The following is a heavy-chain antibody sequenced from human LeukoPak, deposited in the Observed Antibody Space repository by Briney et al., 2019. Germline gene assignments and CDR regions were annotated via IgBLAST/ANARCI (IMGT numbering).Heavy chain of an antibody. D-gene: IGHD5-18*01. CDR1: GGSFSGYY. CDR2: INHSGST. J-gene: IGHJ4*02. V-gene: IGHV4-34*01. CDR3: ARSARYSYGYVGHFDY. Sequence: SETLSLTCAVYGGSFSGYYWSWLRQPPGKGLEWIGEINHSGSTNYNPSLKSRVTISVDTSKNQFSLKLSSVTAADTAVYYCARSARYSYGYVGHFDYWGQGTLVTVSS.